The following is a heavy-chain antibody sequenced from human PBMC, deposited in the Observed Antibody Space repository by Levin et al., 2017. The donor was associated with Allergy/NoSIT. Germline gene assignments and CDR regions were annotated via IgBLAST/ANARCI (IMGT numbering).Heavy chain of an antibody. V-gene: IGHV1-2*02. CDR1: GYTFTGYY. D-gene: IGHD3-3*01. J-gene: IGHJ5*02. Sequence: ASVKVSCKASGYTFTGYYMHWVRQAPGQGLEWMGWINPNSGGTNYAQKFQGRVTMTRDTSISTAYMELSRLRSDDTAVYYCARPTSYDFWSGYYTGTLNNWFDPWGQGTLVTVSS. CDR3: ARPTSYDFWSGYYTGTLNNWFDP. CDR2: INPNSGGT.